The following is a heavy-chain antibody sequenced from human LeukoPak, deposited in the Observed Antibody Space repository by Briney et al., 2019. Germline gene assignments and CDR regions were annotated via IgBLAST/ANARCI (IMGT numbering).Heavy chain of an antibody. CDR3: TRGRPSSFDY. J-gene: IGHJ4*02. CDR1: GYTFTTYD. Sequence: SVKVSYKASGYTFTTYDINWVRQATGQGLEWMGWMNPNSGNTGYAQKFQGRVTMTRDTSISTAYMELSSLRSEDTAVYYCTRGRPSSFDYWGQGTLVTVSS. CDR2: MNPNSGNT. V-gene: IGHV1-8*01.